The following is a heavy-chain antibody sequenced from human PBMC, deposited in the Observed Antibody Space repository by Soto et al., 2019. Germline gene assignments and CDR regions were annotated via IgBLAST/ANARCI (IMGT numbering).Heavy chain of an antibody. V-gene: IGHV3-33*01. CDR3: ARGQQWLVYWYFDL. J-gene: IGHJ2*01. Sequence: QVQLVESGGGVVQPGRSLRLSCAASGFTFSSYGMHWVRQAPGKGLEWVAVIWYDGSNKYYADSVKGRFTISRDNSKNTLYLQMSSLRAEDTAVYYWARGQQWLVYWYFDLWGRGTLVTVSS. CDR2: IWYDGSNK. D-gene: IGHD6-19*01. CDR1: GFTFSSYG.